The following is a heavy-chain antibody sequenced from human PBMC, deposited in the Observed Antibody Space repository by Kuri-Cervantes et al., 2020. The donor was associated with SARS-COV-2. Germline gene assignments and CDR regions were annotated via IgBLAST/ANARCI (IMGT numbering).Heavy chain of an antibody. J-gene: IGHJ3*02. CDR1: GFTFDDYA. Sequence: GGSLRLSCAASGFTFDDYAMHWVRQAPGKGLEWVSGISWNSGSIGYADSVKGRFTISRDNSKNTLYLQMNSLRAEDTAVYYCARSGIAARYDAFDIWGQGTMVTVSS. V-gene: IGHV3-9*01. CDR3: ARSGIAARYDAFDI. CDR2: ISWNSGSI. D-gene: IGHD6-6*01.